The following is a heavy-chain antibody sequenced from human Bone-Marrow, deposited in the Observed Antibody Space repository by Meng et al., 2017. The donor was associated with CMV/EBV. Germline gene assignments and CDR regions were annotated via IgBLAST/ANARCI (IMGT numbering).Heavy chain of an antibody. D-gene: IGHD2-15*01. J-gene: IGHJ4*02. CDR3: ARDLQYCIYTTCYGMGY. Sequence: ASVKVSCKASGYTFTGYYMHWVRQAPGQGLEWMGWINPNSGGTNYAQKFQGRVTMTRDTSISTAYMELSRLRSDDTAIYYCARDLQYCIYTTCYGMGYWGQGTLVTVSS. V-gene: IGHV1-2*02. CDR1: GYTFTGYY. CDR2: INPNSGGT.